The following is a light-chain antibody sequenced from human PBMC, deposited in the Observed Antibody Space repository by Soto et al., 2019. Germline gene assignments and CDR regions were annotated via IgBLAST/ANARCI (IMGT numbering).Light chain of an antibody. CDR2: DAS. Sequence: DIHMTQSPSTLSASVGDRVTVTCRASQRITTWLAWYQQKPGEAPKLLIFDASSLQSGVPSRFSGTGSVTEFTLTISSLQPDDFATYYCQQYSNYPFPFGPGTKVDIK. CDR3: QQYSNYPFP. V-gene: IGKV1-5*01. CDR1: QRITTW. J-gene: IGKJ3*01.